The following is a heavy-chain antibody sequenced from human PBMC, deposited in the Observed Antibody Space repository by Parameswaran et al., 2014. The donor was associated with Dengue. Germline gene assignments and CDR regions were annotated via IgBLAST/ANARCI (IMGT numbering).Heavy chain of an antibody. J-gene: IGHJ4*02. CDR2: ISSIGST. D-gene: IGHD5-12*01. Sequence: WIRQPPGKGLEWIGTISSIGSTSYNPSLKSRVTISIDTSKNQFSLRLTSVTAADTAVYYCATDSQPKWMFYRGQGTLVTVSS. V-gene: IGHV4-39*01. CDR3: ATDSQPKWMFY.